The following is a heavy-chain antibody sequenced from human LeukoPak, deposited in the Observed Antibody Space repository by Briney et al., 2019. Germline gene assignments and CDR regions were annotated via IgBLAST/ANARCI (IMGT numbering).Heavy chain of an antibody. CDR3: ARRSTLYSSGRFYFDY. V-gene: IGHV1-18*01. D-gene: IGHD6-19*01. Sequence: ASVKVSCKASGYAFTNYGITWVRQAPGQGLEWMGWISAHDGTRNYALKHEDRVTMTTDTSTSTAYMELRGLRSDDTAVYYCARRSTLYSSGRFYFDYWGQGTLVTVSS. CDR2: ISAHDGTR. CDR1: GYAFTNYG. J-gene: IGHJ4*02.